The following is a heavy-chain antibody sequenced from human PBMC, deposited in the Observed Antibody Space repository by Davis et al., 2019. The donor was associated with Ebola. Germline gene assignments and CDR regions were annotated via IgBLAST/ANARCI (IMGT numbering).Heavy chain of an antibody. D-gene: IGHD3-10*01. V-gene: IGHV4-34*01. CDR2: VYYSGST. J-gene: IGHJ4*02. Sequence: PSETLSLTCAVSGGSFTGYYWSWIRQSPGKGLEWIGSVYYSGSTHYNPSLKSRLTISVDTSRNQFSLLLTSVTAADAAVYFCARNNSGIPFDYWGQGTLVTVSS. CDR1: GGSFTGYY. CDR3: ARNNSGIPFDY.